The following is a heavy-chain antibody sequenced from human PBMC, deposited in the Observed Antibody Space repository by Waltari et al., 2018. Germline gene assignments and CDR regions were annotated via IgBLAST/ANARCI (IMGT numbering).Heavy chain of an antibody. V-gene: IGHV4-39*07. CDR1: GGSISSSSYY. Sequence: QLQLQESGPGLVKPSETLSLTCTVSGGSISSSSYYWGWIRQPPGKGLEWVGSIDYSGSTYYNPSLKSRVTISVDTSKNQFSLKLSSVTAADTAVYYCARGPIYSSGSEGPIDYWGQGTLVTVSS. D-gene: IGHD6-19*01. CDR2: IDYSGST. J-gene: IGHJ4*02. CDR3: ARGPIYSSGSEGPIDY.